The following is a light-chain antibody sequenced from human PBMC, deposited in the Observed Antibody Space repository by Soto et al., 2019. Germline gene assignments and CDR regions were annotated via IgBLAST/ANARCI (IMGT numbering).Light chain of an antibody. CDR2: SAS. V-gene: IGKV3-20*01. CDR3: QQYGSSPWT. J-gene: IGKJ1*01. Sequence: EIVLTQSPGTLSLSPGERATLSCRASQSVSSNYLAWYQQKPGQAPRLLIYSASSRATGIPDRFSGSGSGTDFTLTISRLEPEYFAVYYCQQYGSSPWTFGQGTKVEIK. CDR1: QSVSSNY.